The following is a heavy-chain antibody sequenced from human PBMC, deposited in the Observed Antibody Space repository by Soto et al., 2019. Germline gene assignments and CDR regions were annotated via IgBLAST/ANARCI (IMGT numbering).Heavy chain of an antibody. Sequence: QVQLVQSGAEVKKPGSSVKVSCKASGGTFSSYAISWVRQAPGQGLEWMGGIIPIFGTANYAQKFQGRVTNTPDESTSTAYMELSSLRSEDTAVEYWARDQGPTISYYYYYGMDVWGQGTTVTVSS. CDR3: ARDQGPTISYYYYYGMDV. J-gene: IGHJ6*02. CDR1: GGTFSSYA. V-gene: IGHV1-69*01. CDR2: IIPIFGTA. D-gene: IGHD3-3*01.